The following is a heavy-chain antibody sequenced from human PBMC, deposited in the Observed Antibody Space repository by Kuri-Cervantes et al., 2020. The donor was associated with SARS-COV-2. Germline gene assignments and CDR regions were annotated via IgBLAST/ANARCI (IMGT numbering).Heavy chain of an antibody. CDR1: GFTFTSHA. J-gene: IGHJ6*03. V-gene: IGHV3-30*18. CDR3: AKAYTLSYYYYMDV. CDR2: ISYDGSNK. D-gene: IGHD1-14*01. Sequence: GESLKITCAVSGFTFTSHAMHWVRQAPGKGLEWVALISYDGSNKFYADSVKGRFTISRDNSKNTLYLQMNSLRAEDTAVYYCAKAYTLSYYYYMDVWGKGTTVTVSS.